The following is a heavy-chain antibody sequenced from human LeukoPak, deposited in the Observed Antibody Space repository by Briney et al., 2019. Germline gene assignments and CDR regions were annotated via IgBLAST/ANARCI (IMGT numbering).Heavy chain of an antibody. CDR3: ARREVDCSSTSCYMDNWFDP. CDR2: IYPGDSDT. D-gene: IGHD2-2*02. V-gene: IGHV5-51*01. CDR1: GYSFTSYW. Sequence: GESLKISCKGSGYSFTSYWIGWVRQMPGKGLEWMGIIYPGDSDTRYSPSFQGQVTISADKSISTAYLQWSSLKASDTAMNYCARREVDCSSTSCYMDNWFDPWGQGTLVTVSS. J-gene: IGHJ5*02.